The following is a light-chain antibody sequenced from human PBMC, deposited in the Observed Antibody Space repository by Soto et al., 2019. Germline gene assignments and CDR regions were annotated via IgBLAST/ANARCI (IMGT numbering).Light chain of an antibody. V-gene: IGLV2-14*01. CDR1: SSDVGTYNY. CDR2: DVS. J-gene: IGLJ3*02. CDR3: SSYTTSNTQV. Sequence: QSVLTQPASVSGSPGQSITISCTGLSSDVGTYNYVSWYQHRPGKAPKLMIYDVSYRPSGVSNRFSGSKSSNTASLTISGLQAEDVADYYCSSYTTSNTQVFGGGTKLTVL.